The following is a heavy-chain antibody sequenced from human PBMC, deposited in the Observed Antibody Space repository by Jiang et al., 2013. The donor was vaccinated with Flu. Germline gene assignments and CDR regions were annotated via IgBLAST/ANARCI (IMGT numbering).Heavy chain of an antibody. Sequence: GAEVKKPGESLKISCKGSGYSFDSYWIGWVRQMPGKGLEWMGIIYPGDSDSRYSPSFQGRVTISADKSISAAYLQWSSLKASDTAMYYCARRHGGNSGATDYWGQGTLVTVSS. CDR3: ARRHGGNSGATDY. CDR2: IYPGDSDS. V-gene: IGHV5-51*03. D-gene: IGHD4-23*01. J-gene: IGHJ4*02. CDR1: GYSFDSYW.